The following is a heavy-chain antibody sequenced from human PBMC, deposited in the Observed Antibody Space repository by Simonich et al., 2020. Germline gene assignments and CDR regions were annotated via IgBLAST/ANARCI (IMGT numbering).Heavy chain of an antibody. Sequence: QVQLVQSGAEVKKPGASVKVSCKDSGYTFTSYGNSWVRQAPGQGLEWMGRVGYYNGNTNCAKKLQGRVTMTADTSTRTAYRELRSLRSDDTAVYYCARDQGGRAAAATDYWGQGTLVTVSS. J-gene: IGHJ4*02. V-gene: IGHV1-18*01. CDR1: GYTFTSYG. D-gene: IGHD6-13*01. CDR2: VGYYNGNT. CDR3: ARDQGGRAAAATDY.